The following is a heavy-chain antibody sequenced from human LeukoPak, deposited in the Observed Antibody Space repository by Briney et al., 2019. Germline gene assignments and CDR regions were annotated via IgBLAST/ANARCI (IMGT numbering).Heavy chain of an antibody. CDR2: INSDGSST. J-gene: IGHJ4*02. CDR1: GFTFSSYW. Sequence: GGSLRLSCAASGFTFSSYWMHWVRQAPGKGLVWVSRINSDGSSTRYADSVKGRFTISRDNAKNTLYLQMNSLRAEDTAVYYCARRWSYYDSKVPNGGSFDYWGQGTLVTVSS. V-gene: IGHV3-74*01. D-gene: IGHD3-22*01. CDR3: ARRWSYYDSKVPNGGSFDY.